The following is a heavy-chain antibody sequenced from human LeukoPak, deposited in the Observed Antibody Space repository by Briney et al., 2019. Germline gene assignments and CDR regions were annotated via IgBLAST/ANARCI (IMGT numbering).Heavy chain of an antibody. J-gene: IGHJ4*02. D-gene: IGHD6-13*01. CDR3: ARALIAAAGEFDY. V-gene: IGHV4-4*02. CDR1: GGSISSSNW. CDR2: IYHSGST. Sequence: SETLSLTCAVSGGSISSSNWWSWVRQPPGKGLEWIGEIYHSGSTNYNPSLKSRVTISVDKSKNQFSLKLSSVTAADTAVYYCARALIAAAGEFDYWGQGTLVTVSS.